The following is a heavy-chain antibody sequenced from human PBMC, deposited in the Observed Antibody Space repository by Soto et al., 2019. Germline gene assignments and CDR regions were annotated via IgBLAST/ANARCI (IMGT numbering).Heavy chain of an antibody. J-gene: IGHJ4*02. Sequence: PSETLSLTCAVYGGSFSGYYWCWIRQPPGKGLEWIGEINHSGSTNYNPSLKSRVTISVDTSKNQFSLKLSSVTAADTAVYYCARGESVVAATRVYQSWGQGTLVTVSS. CDR2: INHSGST. D-gene: IGHD2-15*01. V-gene: IGHV4-34*01. CDR1: GGSFSGYY. CDR3: ARGESVVAATRVYQS.